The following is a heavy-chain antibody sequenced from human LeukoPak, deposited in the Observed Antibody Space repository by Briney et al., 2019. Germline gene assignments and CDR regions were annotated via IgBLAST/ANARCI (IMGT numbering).Heavy chain of an antibody. J-gene: IGHJ3*02. D-gene: IGHD6-19*01. CDR3: ASKQGQWLVRGAFDI. V-gene: IGHV1-18*01. CDR2: ISVYNGNT. Sequence: ASVKVSCKASGYTFTSYGISWVRQAPGQGLEWMGWISVYNGNTNYAQKLQGRVTMTTDTSTSTVYMEVRSLRSDDTAVYYCASKQGQWLVRGAFDIWGQGTMVTVSS. CDR1: GYTFTSYG.